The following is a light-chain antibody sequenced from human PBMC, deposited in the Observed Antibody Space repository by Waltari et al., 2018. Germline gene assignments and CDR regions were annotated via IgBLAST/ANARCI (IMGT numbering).Light chain of an antibody. J-gene: IGLJ3*02. CDR1: SGHSSTV. CDR2: VNSDGSH. CDR3: QTGGHGTWV. Sequence: QLALTQSPSASAPLGASVKLTCTLNSGHSSTVVAWPQQRPEKGPRYLMKVNSDGSHSKGDDIPDRFSGSGSGAERYLTISSLQSEDEADYYGQTGGHGTWVFGGGTKLTVL. V-gene: IGLV4-69*02.